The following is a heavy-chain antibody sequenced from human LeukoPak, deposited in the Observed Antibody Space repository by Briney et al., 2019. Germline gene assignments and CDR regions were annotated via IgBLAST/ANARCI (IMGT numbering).Heavy chain of an antibody. D-gene: IGHD5-18*01. Sequence: PSETLSLTCAVSGGSIISNDWWSWVRQPPGKGLEWIGEIYHSGTTDYNPSLKSRVTISVDTSKNQFSLKLSSVTAADTAVYYCARPSGYSYGYGIDYWGQGTLVTVSS. CDR3: ARPSGYSYGYGIDY. CDR2: IYHSGTT. J-gene: IGHJ4*02. V-gene: IGHV4-4*02. CDR1: GGSIISNDW.